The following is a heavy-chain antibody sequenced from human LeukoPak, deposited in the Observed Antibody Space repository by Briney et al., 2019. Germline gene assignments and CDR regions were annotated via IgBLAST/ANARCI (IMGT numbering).Heavy chain of an antibody. CDR1: GGTFSSYA. D-gene: IGHD2-21*01. CDR2: ISAYNGNT. CDR3: ARAPGIEVMDV. J-gene: IGHJ6*04. V-gene: IGHV1-18*01. Sequence: ASVKVSCKVSGGTFSSYAISWVRQAPGQGLEWMGWISAYNGNTNYAQKLQGRVTMTTDTSTSTAYMELRSLRSDDTAVYYCARAPGIEVMDVWGKGTTVTVSS.